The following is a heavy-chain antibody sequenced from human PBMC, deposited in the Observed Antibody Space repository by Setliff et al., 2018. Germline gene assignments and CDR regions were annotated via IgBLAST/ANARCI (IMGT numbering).Heavy chain of an antibody. CDR1: GFTFSSYA. CDR3: AKGAHVLRYFDWLSPFDY. CDR2: ISGSGGST. Sequence: GGSLRLSCAASGFTFSSYAMSWARQAPGKGLEWVSAISGSGGSTYYADSVKGRFTISRDNSKNTLYLQMNSLRAEDTAVYYCAKGAHVLRYFDWLSPFDYWGQGTLVTVSS. V-gene: IGHV3-23*01. J-gene: IGHJ4*02. D-gene: IGHD3-9*01.